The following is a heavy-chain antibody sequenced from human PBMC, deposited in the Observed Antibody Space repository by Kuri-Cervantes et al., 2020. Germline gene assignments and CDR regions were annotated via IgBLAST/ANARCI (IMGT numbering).Heavy chain of an antibody. CDR1: GGTFSSYT. CDR3: ARGAHHDVLSGYWNRGGYTVDV. D-gene: IGHD3-3*01. J-gene: IGHJ6*02. Sequence: SVKVSCKASGGTFSSYTISWVRQAPGQGLEWMGRIIPILGIANYAQKFQGRVTITADKSTSTAYMELRSLRSDDAAVYYCARGAHHDVLSGYWNRGGYTVDVWGQGTTVTVSS. CDR2: IIPILGIA. V-gene: IGHV1-69*02.